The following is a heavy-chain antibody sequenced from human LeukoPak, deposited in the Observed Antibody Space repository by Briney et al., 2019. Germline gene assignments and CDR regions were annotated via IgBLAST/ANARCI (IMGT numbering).Heavy chain of an antibody. CDR2: IKQDGSEK. J-gene: IGHJ6*03. D-gene: IGHD2-15*01. CDR3: ARDFGSGNNYMDV. V-gene: IGHV3-7*01. Sequence: PGGSLRLSCAASGFTFSSYWMSWVRQAPGKGLEWVANIKQDGSEKYYVDSVKGRFTISRDNAKNSLYLQMNSLRAEDTAVYYCARDFGSGNNYMDVWGKGTTVTVSS. CDR1: GFTFSSYW.